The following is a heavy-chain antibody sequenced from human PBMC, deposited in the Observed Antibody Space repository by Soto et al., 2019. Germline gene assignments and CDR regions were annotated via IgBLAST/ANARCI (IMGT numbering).Heavy chain of an antibody. Sequence: QVQLVESGGGVVQPGRSLRLSCAASGFTLSGNDMHWVRQAPGKGPEWVAVMSYDGSRQYYADSVKGRFTISRDTSKGTLDLQMNSLTTEDTAVYYCARGGWYASWSSSDCWGQGTLVTVSS. V-gene: IGHV3-30*03. CDR2: MSYDGSRQ. D-gene: IGHD2-2*01. CDR1: GFTLSGND. CDR3: ARGGWYASWSSSDC. J-gene: IGHJ4*02.